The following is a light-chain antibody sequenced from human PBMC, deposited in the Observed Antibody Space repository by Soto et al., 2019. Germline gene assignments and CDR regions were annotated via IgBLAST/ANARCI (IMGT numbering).Light chain of an antibody. CDR2: GAS. CDR3: QQYDNWPPYT. Sequence: EVVLTQSPATLAVSPGERATLSCRASQSVNTNLAWYQQKPGQAPRLLIYGASTRATDIPVRFRGSGSGTEFTLTISTLQSEDFAVYYCQQYDNWPPYTFGQGTKLEIK. V-gene: IGKV3-15*01. J-gene: IGKJ2*01. CDR1: QSVNTN.